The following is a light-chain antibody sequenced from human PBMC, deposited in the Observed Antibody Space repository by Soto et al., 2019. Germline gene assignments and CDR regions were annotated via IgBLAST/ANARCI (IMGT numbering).Light chain of an antibody. J-gene: IGKJ1*01. Sequence: DIVMTQSPLSLPVTPGEPASISCRSSQSLLHRNGYNYLDWYLQKPGQSPQLLIYLGSNRASGVPDRFSGSGSGTEFTLKISRVEAEDVGVYYCMQALQTPPTFGQGTKVEIK. V-gene: IGKV2-28*01. CDR1: QSLLHRNGYNY. CDR3: MQALQTPPT. CDR2: LGS.